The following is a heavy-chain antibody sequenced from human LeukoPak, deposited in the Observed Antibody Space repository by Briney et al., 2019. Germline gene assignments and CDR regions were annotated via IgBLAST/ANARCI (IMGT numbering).Heavy chain of an antibody. CDR3: ARVTVRGVTKGEDYYYYYGMDV. J-gene: IGHJ6*02. V-gene: IGHV3-69-1*01. CDR1: GFTFSAYA. CDR2: IGSDNKP. D-gene: IGHD3-10*01. Sequence: PGGSLRLSCEASGFTFSAYAMTWVRQAPGKGLEWVSSIGSDNKPHYSESVKGRFTISRDNAKNSLYLQMNSLRAEDTAVYYCARVTVRGVTKGEDYYYYYGMDVWGQGTTVTVSS.